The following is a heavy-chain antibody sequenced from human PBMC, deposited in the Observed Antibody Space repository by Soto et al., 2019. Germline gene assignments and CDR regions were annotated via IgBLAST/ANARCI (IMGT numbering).Heavy chain of an antibody. D-gene: IGHD6-13*01. CDR2: ISAHNGNT. Sequence: QVQLVQSGAEVKKPGASVKVSCKASGYTFTSYGISWVRQAPGQGLEWMGWISAHNGNTKYAQKVQGRVTMTTDTATSTAYMARRSLRSDDTAVYSCARDLAAGIIDYWGQGALVTVSS. J-gene: IGHJ4*02. CDR3: ARDLAAGIIDY. CDR1: GYTFTSYG. V-gene: IGHV1-18*01.